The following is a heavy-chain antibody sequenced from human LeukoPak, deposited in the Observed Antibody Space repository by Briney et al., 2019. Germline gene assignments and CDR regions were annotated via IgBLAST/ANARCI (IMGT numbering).Heavy chain of an antibody. Sequence: GGSLRLSCAASGFTFSSYSMNWVRQAPGKGLEWVSYISSSSSTIYYADSVKGRFTISRDNAKNSLYLQMNSLRAEDTAVYYCARGDPSGSYGYWGQGTLVTVSS. D-gene: IGHD1-26*01. CDR2: ISSSSSTI. J-gene: IGHJ4*02. V-gene: IGHV3-48*04. CDR1: GFTFSSYS. CDR3: ARGDPSGSYGY.